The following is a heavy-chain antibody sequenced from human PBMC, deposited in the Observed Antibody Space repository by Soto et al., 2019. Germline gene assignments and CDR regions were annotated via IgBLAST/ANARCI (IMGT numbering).Heavy chain of an antibody. D-gene: IGHD6-19*01. Sequence: QVQLVQSGAEVKKPGASVKVSCKASGYTFTSYAIHWVRQAPGQSFEWMGWINAGNGNTKYSQKFQGRVTITRDTAASTAYMERSSLGSEDTAGYYCPRDDPFGYSSGWYGMDYWGQGTLVTVSS. J-gene: IGHJ4*02. CDR2: INAGNGNT. CDR3: PRDDPFGYSSGWYGMDY. V-gene: IGHV1-3*01. CDR1: GYTFTSYA.